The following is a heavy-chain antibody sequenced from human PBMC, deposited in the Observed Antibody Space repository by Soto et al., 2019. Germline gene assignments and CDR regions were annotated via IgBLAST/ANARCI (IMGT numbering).Heavy chain of an antibody. CDR1: GGSFSGYY. CDR2: INHSGST. CDR3: ARVVLYSSSWYSRWFDP. J-gene: IGHJ5*02. D-gene: IGHD6-13*01. V-gene: IGHV4-34*01. Sequence: SETLSLTCAVYGGSFSGYYWSWIRQPPGKGLEWIGEINHSGSTNYNPSLKSRVTISVDTSKDQFSLKLSSVTAADTAVYYCARVVLYSSSWYSRWFDPWGQGTLVTVSS.